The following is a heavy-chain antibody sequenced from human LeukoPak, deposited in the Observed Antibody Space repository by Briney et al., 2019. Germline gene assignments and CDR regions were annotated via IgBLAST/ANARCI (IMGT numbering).Heavy chain of an antibody. J-gene: IGHJ4*02. CDR2: ISSSSSYI. CDR1: GFTFSSYS. D-gene: IGHD5-12*01. CDR3: ARGIYSGYDSPFDY. V-gene: IGHV3-21*01. Sequence: GGSLRLSCAASGFTFSSYSMNWVRQAPGKGLEWVSSISSSSSYIYYADSMKGRFTISRDNAKNSLYLQMNSLRAEDTAVYYCARGIYSGYDSPFDYWGQGTLVTVSS.